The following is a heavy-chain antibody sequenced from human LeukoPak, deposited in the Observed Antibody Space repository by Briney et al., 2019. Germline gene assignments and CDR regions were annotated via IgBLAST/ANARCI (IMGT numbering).Heavy chain of an antibody. Sequence: SETLSLTCTVSGGSISSYYWSWIRQPPGKGLEWIGEINHSGSTNYNPSLKSRVTISVDTSKNQFSLKLSSVTAADTAVYYCARSPPYYYDSSGYFDYWGQGTLVTVSS. V-gene: IGHV4-34*01. CDR3: ARSPPYYYDSSGYFDY. CDR2: INHSGST. CDR1: GGSISSYY. D-gene: IGHD3-22*01. J-gene: IGHJ4*02.